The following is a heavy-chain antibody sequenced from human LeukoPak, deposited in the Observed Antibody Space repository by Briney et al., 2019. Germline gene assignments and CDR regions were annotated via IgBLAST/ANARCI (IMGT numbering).Heavy chain of an antibody. Sequence: SETLSLTCTVSGGSISSYYWTWIRQPPGKALECIGYIYYSGRTSYNPSLKSRVTMSVDTSKNQFSLKLSSVTAADTAVYYCARDGNPWNLDVWGRGTLVTVSS. J-gene: IGHJ2*01. D-gene: IGHD1-14*01. CDR1: GGSISSYY. CDR2: IYYSGRT. V-gene: IGHV4-59*01. CDR3: ARDGNPWNLDV.